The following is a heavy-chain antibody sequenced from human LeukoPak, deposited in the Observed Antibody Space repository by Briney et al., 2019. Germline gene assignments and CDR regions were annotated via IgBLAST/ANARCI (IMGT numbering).Heavy chain of an antibody. Sequence: SETLSLTCTVSGGSISSYYWSWIRQPPGKGLEWIGYIYYSGSTNYNPSLKSRVTISVDTSKNQFSLKLSSVTAADTAVYYCARDLVTVTKGFDIWGQGTMVTVSS. CDR2: IYYSGST. CDR1: GGSISSYY. D-gene: IGHD4-17*01. J-gene: IGHJ3*02. V-gene: IGHV4-59*01. CDR3: ARDLVTVTKGFDI.